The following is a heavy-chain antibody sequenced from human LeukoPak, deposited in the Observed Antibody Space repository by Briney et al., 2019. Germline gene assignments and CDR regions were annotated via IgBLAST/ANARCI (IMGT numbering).Heavy chain of an antibody. CDR1: GYTLTELS. D-gene: IGHD3-22*01. Sequence: ASVKVSCKVSGYTLTELSMRWVRQAPGKGLEWMGGFDPEDGETIYAQKFQGRVTMTEDTSTDTAYMELSSLRSEDTAVYYCATTGYDSSGYYYSYYFDYWGQGTLVTVSS. J-gene: IGHJ4*02. CDR3: ATTGYDSSGYYYSYYFDY. V-gene: IGHV1-24*01. CDR2: FDPEDGET.